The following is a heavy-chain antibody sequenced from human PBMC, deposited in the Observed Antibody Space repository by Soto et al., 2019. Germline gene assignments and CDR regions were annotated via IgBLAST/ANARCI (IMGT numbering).Heavy chain of an antibody. CDR3: ARGRVVVVAARYYYGMDV. V-gene: IGHV2-26*01. D-gene: IGHD2-15*01. CDR1: GFSLSNARMG. Sequence: QVTLKESGPVLVKPTETLTLTCTVSGFSLSNARMGVSWIRQPPGKALEWLAHLFSNDEKSYSTSLKSRLTISKDTSKSQVVLTMTNMDPVDTATYYCARGRVVVVAARYYYGMDVWGQGTTVTVSS. CDR2: LFSNDEK. J-gene: IGHJ6*02.